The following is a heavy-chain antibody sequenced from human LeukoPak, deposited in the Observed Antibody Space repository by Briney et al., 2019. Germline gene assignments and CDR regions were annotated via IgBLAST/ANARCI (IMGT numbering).Heavy chain of an antibody. CDR3: ARGRGQGKQLGY. D-gene: IGHD6-13*01. J-gene: IGHJ4*02. Sequence: SETLSLTCTVSGGSISSSSYYWGWIRQPPGKGLEWIGSIYYSGSTYYNPSLKSRVTISVDRSKNQFSLKLSSVTAADTAVYYCARGRGQGKQLGYWGQGTLVTVSS. CDR1: GGSISSSSYY. V-gene: IGHV4-39*07. CDR2: IYYSGST.